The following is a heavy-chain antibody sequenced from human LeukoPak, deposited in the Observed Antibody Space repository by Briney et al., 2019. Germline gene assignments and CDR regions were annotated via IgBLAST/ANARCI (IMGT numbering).Heavy chain of an antibody. Sequence: ASVKVSCKASGYTFTGYYIHWVRQAPGQGLEWMGWINPNSGGTNYAQKFQGRVTMTRDTSIRTAYMELSRLRSDDTAVYYCARAPQLDRRRRNHYYYYYMDVWGKGTTVTISS. V-gene: IGHV1-2*02. CDR1: GYTFTGYY. D-gene: IGHD1-1*01. CDR3: ARAPQLDRRRRNHYYYYYMDV. CDR2: INPNSGGT. J-gene: IGHJ6*03.